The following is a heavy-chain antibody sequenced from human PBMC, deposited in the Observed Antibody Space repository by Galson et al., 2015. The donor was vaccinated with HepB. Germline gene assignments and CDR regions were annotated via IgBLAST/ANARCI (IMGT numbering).Heavy chain of an antibody. V-gene: IGHV3-23*01. J-gene: IGHJ6*03. Sequence: SLRLSCAASGLTFSSLAMTWVRQAPGKGLEWVSTIIGSGGRTYYADSVRGRFTISRDNSKDTLYRQMNSLRADDTAIYFCAKHKGWEVSNCCMDVWGRGTTCSVS. CDR3: AKHKGWEVSNCCMDV. D-gene: IGHD1-26*01. CDR1: GLTFSSLA. CDR2: IIGSGGRT.